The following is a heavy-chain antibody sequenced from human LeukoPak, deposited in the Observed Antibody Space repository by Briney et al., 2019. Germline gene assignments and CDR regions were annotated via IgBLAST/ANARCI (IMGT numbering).Heavy chain of an antibody. CDR2: INPNNGDT. D-gene: IGHD3-9*01. J-gene: IGHJ4*02. V-gene: IGHV1-2*02. Sequence: AASVKVSCKASGYIFTTYFIHWVRQAPGQGLEWMGWINPNNGDTNYVQKFQGRVTMTRDTSISTAYMGLTRLRSDDTAVYYCAREGGYDILTGYQDYWGQGTLVTVSS. CDR1: GYIFTTYF. CDR3: AREGGYDILTGYQDY.